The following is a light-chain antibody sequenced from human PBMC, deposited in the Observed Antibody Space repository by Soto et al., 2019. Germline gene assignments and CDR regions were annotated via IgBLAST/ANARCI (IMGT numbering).Light chain of an antibody. J-gene: IGLJ3*02. CDR2: GNS. CDR3: QSYDSSLSGSV. CDR1: SSNIGAGYD. V-gene: IGLV1-40*01. Sequence: QSVLTQPPSVSGAPGQRVTISCTGSSSNIGAGYDVHWYQQLPGTAPKLLIYGNSNRPSGVPDRFSGSKSGTSASLAISGLQAEDEADYHCQSYDSSLSGSVSGGGTKLTVL.